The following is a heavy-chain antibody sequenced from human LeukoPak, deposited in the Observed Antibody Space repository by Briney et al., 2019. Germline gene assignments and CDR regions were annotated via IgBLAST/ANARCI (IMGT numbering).Heavy chain of an antibody. J-gene: IGHJ5*02. CDR1: GGSISSSNW. CDR3: ARVVGCSGGSCYEDNWFDP. V-gene: IGHV4-4*02. Sequence: PSETLSLTCAVSGGSISSSNWWSWVRQPPGKGLEWIGEIYHSGSTNYNPSLKSRVTISVDKSKNQFSLKLSSVTAADTAVYYCARVVGCSGGSCYEDNWFDPWGQGTLSPSPQ. D-gene: IGHD2-15*01. CDR2: IYHSGST.